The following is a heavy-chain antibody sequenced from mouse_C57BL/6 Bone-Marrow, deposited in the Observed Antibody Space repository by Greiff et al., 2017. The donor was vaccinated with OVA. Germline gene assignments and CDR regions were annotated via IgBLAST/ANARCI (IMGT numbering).Heavy chain of an antibody. CDR3: ARSYSNYVFFDY. CDR2: IYPGDGDT. J-gene: IGHJ2*01. D-gene: IGHD2-5*01. V-gene: IGHV1-82*01. CDR1: GYAFSSSW. Sequence: QVQLQQSGPELVKPGASVKISCKASGYAFSSSWMNWVKQRPGKGLEWIGRIYPGDGDTNYNGKFKGKATLTADKSSSTAYMQLSSLTSEDSAVYFCARSYSNYVFFDYWGQGTTLTVSS.